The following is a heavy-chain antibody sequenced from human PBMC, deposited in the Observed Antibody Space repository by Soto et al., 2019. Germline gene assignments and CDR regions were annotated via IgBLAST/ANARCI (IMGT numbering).Heavy chain of an antibody. Sequence: GESLKISCRCSGYTFSNFWIAWVRHLPGKGLEWMWLIYPGDHETKYSPSFHGKVTISADKSINTAYLQWSSLEASDSAFYYCARSPRSSPYFDYWGQGTLVTVSS. CDR2: IYPGDHET. J-gene: IGHJ4*02. CDR1: GYTFSNFW. D-gene: IGHD6-13*01. V-gene: IGHV5-51*01. CDR3: ARSPRSSPYFDY.